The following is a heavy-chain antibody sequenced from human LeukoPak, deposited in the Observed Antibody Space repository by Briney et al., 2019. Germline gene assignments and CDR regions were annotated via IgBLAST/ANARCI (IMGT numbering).Heavy chain of an antibody. CDR3: ARVDYYGSGSYYNSGAFDI. Sequence: SETLSLTCTVSGGSISSYYWSWIRQPPGTGLEWIGYIYYSGSTYYNPSLKSRVTISVDTSKNQFSLKLSSVTAADTAVYYCARVDYYGSGSYYNSGAFDIWGQGTMVTVSS. J-gene: IGHJ3*02. D-gene: IGHD3-10*01. CDR1: GGSISSYY. CDR2: IYYSGST. V-gene: IGHV4-59*12.